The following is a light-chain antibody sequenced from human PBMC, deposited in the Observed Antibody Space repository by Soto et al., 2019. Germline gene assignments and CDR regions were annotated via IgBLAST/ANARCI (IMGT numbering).Light chain of an antibody. Sequence: TLYVSPGARATLSCRASQIVGSNLAWYQQKPGQAPRLLIYGASTRATGIPARISGSGSVTEFTLTISSRQSNGFAVFYCQQPSNWPATFGQGTRMEI. CDR2: GAS. CDR1: QIVGSN. J-gene: IGKJ5*01. V-gene: IGKV3-15*01. CDR3: QQPSNWPAT.